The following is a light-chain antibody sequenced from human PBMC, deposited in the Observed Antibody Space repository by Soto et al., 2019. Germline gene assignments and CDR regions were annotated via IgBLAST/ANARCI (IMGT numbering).Light chain of an antibody. V-gene: IGLV7-46*01. J-gene: IGLJ1*01. CDR1: TGAVTNGHY. CDR2: DTT. CDR3: LLSYNGPCV. Sequence: QVVVTQEPSLTVSPGGTATLTCGSSTGAVTNGHYPYWFQQKPGQAPRTLIYDTTNRHSWTPARFSGSLLGGKAALTLSGAQPEDEAEYYCLLSYNGPCVFGTGTKVTVL.